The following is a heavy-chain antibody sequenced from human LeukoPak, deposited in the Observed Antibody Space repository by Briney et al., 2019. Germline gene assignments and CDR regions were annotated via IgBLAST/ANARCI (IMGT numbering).Heavy chain of an antibody. D-gene: IGHD6-6*01. J-gene: IGHJ6*02. CDR3: AREKSEYSSSTLGVGYGMDV. CDR1: GFTVSSNY. V-gene: IGHV3-66*01. Sequence: GGSLRLSCAASGFTVSSNYMSWVRQAPGKGLEWVSVIYSGGSTYYADSVKGRFTTSRDNSKNTLYLQMNSLRAEDTAVYYCAREKSEYSSSTLGVGYGMDVWGQGTTVTVSS. CDR2: IYSGGST.